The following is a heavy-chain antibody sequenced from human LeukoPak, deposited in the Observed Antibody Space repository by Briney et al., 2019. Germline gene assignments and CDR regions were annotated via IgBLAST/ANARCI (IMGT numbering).Heavy chain of an antibody. CDR1: DDSFSSHY. V-gene: IGHV4-59*11. J-gene: IGHJ3*02. Sequence: SETLSLTCAVSDDSFSSHYGTWVRQPPGKGLEWVGYISYIGSTNYNTSLKSRVTISIATSKHQFSLKVSSVTAADTAVYYCARDLVTVTKGFDIWGQGTMVSVSS. CDR3: ARDLVTVTKGFDI. CDR2: ISYIGST. D-gene: IGHD4-17*01.